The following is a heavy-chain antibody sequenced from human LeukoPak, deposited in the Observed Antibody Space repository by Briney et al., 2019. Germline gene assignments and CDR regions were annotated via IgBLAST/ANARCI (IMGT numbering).Heavy chain of an antibody. CDR1: RFTFSIYG. D-gene: IGHD3-22*01. CDR3: ARDSQKTDYYDSSGDY. Sequence: GRSLRLSCAASRFTFSIYGMHWVRQAPGKGLEWVSGISWNSGSIGYADSVKGRFTISRDNAKNSLYLQMNSLRAEDTALYYCARDSQKTDYYDSSGDYWGQGTLVTVSS. CDR2: ISWNSGSI. J-gene: IGHJ4*02. V-gene: IGHV3-9*01.